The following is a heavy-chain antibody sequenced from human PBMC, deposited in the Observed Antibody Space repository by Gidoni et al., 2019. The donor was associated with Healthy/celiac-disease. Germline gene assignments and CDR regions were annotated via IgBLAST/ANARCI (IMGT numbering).Heavy chain of an antibody. D-gene: IGHD6-13*01. CDR3: ASVYIYSSSGIAAGVPRDY. CDR2: ISSSGSTI. Sequence: EVQLVESGGGLVQPGGSLRLSCAASGCTFSSYEMNWVRQAPGKGLEWVSYISSSGSTIYYADSVKGRFTISRDNAKNSLYLQMNSLSAEDTAVYYCASVYIYSSSGIAAGVPRDYWGQGTLVTVSS. CDR1: GCTFSSYE. J-gene: IGHJ4*02. V-gene: IGHV3-48*03.